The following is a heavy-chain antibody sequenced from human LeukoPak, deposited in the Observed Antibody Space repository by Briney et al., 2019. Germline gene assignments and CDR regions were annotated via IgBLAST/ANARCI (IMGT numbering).Heavy chain of an antibody. CDR1: GYTFTSYG. CDR2: ISSNNGKT. D-gene: IGHD2-15*01. Sequence: ASVKVSCKASGYTFTSYGIHWVRQAPGQGLEWMGWISSNNGKTNHAQKLQGGVTMTTDTPTSTVYMELRSLRSDDTAVYYCARGTVSGQDYYYMDVWGKGTTVTVSS. J-gene: IGHJ6*03. CDR3: ARGTVSGQDYYYMDV. V-gene: IGHV1-18*01.